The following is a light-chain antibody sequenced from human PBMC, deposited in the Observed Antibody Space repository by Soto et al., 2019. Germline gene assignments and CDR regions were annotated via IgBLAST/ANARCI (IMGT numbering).Light chain of an antibody. CDR1: HSISGQ. CDR2: DAS. V-gene: IGKV3-15*01. Sequence: EIVMTRPPATLALSPGERATLSCRASHSISGQLAWSQHSPGQYPRLLIYDASISATGIPARFSGSGSGTVFTLNISSLRSEDFALYYCQQYNNWPPWTFGQGTKVDI. J-gene: IGKJ1*01. CDR3: QQYNNWPPWT.